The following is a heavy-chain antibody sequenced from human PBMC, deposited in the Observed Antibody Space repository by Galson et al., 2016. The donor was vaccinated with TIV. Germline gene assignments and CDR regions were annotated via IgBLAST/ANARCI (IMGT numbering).Heavy chain of an antibody. V-gene: IGHV1-46*03. J-gene: IGHJ4*02. Sequence: SVKVSCKASGNIFTGDYVHWVRQAPGQGLEWMGVIDPTYGGTTFAQKFQALVTMTRDTSTSTVYMEVSGLKSDDTAVYYCIRDLGRLRDFWGQGTLVTVSS. CDR2: IDPTYGGT. CDR3: IRDLGRLRDF. D-gene: IGHD7-27*01. CDR1: GNIFTGDY.